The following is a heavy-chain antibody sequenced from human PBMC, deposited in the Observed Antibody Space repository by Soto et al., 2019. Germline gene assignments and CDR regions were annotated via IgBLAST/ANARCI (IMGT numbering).Heavy chain of an antibody. CDR2: ISGSGGST. J-gene: IGHJ6*02. Sequence: GRSLRLSCAASGFTFSSYAMSWVRQAPGKGLAWVSAISGSGGSTYYADSVKGRFTISRDTSKNTLYLQMNSLRAEDTAVYYCAKSSPRITIFGVVIAHYYYYGMDVWGQGTTVTVSS. D-gene: IGHD3-3*01. V-gene: IGHV3-23*01. CDR1: GFTFSSYA. CDR3: AKSSPRITIFGVVIAHYYYYGMDV.